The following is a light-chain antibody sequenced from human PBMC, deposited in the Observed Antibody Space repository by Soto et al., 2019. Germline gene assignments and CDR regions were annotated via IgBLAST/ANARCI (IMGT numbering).Light chain of an antibody. CDR3: QQYGSSPIT. CDR2: GAS. V-gene: IGKV3-20*01. J-gene: IGKJ5*01. Sequence: EIVLTQSPGTLSLFPGERATLSCKTSQSVSKSYLAWFQQKPGQAPRLLIYGASSRASGVSDRLSGSGSGTDFTLTISRLEPEDFAVYYCQQYGSSPITFAQGTRLEIK. CDR1: QSVSKSY.